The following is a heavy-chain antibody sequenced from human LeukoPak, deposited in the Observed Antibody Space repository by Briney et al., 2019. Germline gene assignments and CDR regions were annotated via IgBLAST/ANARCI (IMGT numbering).Heavy chain of an antibody. V-gene: IGHV4-4*02. J-gene: IGHJ5*02. CDR2: IYHSGST. CDR1: GGSISSSNW. D-gene: IGHD3-10*01. CDR3: ARDYYGSGSYYSRNWFDP. Sequence: SETLSLTCTVSGGSISSSNWWSWVRQPPGKGLEWIGEIYHSGSTNYNPSLKSRVTISVDKSKNQFSLKLSSVTAADTAVYYCARDYYGSGSYYSRNWFDPWGQGTLVTVSS.